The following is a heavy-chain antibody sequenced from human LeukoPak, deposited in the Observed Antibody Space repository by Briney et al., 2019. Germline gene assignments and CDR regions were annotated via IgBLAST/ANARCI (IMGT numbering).Heavy chain of an antibody. CDR2: IKEDGTET. CDR3: AKEGRSLQTY. V-gene: IGHV3-7*03. CDR1: GFTFSTYS. Sequence: GGSLRLSCVASGFTFSTYSMNWVRQAPGKGLEWVANIKEDGTETYYVDSVKGRFTISRDNAKNSLYLQMNSLRVEDTAVYYCAKEGRSLQTYWGQGTLVTVSS. D-gene: IGHD5-24*01. J-gene: IGHJ4*02.